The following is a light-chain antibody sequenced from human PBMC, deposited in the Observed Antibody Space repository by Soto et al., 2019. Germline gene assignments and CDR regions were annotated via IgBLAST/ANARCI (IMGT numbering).Light chain of an antibody. CDR3: QQYHDYSRT. Sequence: DIQMTQSPSTLSASIGDRVIITCRASQTIGYWLAWYQQKSGKAPKLLIYMASRLEGGVPSRFSGSGSGTEFTLTITSLQPDDFATYYCQQYHDYSRTFGRGTKVE. V-gene: IGKV1-5*03. J-gene: IGKJ4*02. CDR2: MAS. CDR1: QTIGYW.